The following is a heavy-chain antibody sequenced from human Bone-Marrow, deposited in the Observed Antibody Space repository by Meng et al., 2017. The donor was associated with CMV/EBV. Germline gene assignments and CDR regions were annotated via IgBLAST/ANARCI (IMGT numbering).Heavy chain of an antibody. CDR2: IIPIFGTA. CDR3: ARALVPWDPAAVVPAAIQWYYYGMDV. J-gene: IGHJ6*02. V-gene: IGHV1-69*05. Sequence: SVKVSCKASGGTFSSYAISWVRQAPGQGLEWMGGIIPIFGTANYAQKFQGRVTITTDESTSTAYMELSSLRSEDTAVYYCARALVPWDPAAVVPAAIQWYYYGMDVWAQGTTVTVPS. CDR1: GGTFSSYA. D-gene: IGHD2-2*01.